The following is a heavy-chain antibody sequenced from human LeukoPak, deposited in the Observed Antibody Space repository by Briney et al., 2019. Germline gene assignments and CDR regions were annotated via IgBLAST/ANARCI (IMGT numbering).Heavy chain of an antibody. CDR3: AKGDCVNAICYYPYYFDY. V-gene: IGHV3-30*18. J-gene: IGHJ4*02. Sequence: GGSLRLSCAASGFTFSSAWMNWVRQAPGKGLEWVAVISYDGNNKNCADSVKGRFTISRDNSKNTLYLQMNSLRAEDTAVYYCAKGDCVNAICYYPYYFDYWGQGTLVTVSS. CDR2: ISYDGNNK. CDR1: GFTFSSAW. D-gene: IGHD2-21*01.